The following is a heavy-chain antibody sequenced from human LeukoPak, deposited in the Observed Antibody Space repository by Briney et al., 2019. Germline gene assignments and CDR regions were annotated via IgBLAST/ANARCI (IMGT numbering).Heavy chain of an antibody. CDR3: VRDRELNY. CDR1: GGSISIYY. CDR2: IYNSGST. D-gene: IGHD1-26*01. Sequence: AETLSLTCTVSGGSISIYYWSWVRQPPGKGLEWIGYIYNSGSTIYNPSLKSRATISVDTSKNQFSLRLSSVTAVDTAVYYCVRDRELNYWGQGTLVTVSS. J-gene: IGHJ4*02. V-gene: IGHV4-59*01.